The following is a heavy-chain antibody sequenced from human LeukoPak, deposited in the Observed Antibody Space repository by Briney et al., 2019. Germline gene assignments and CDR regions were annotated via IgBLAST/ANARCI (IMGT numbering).Heavy chain of an antibody. D-gene: IGHD6-25*01. CDR1: GGTFSSYA. CDR3: ARDAAPYYYYGMDV. Sequence: ASVKVPCKASGGTFSSYAISWVRQAPGQGLEWMGRIIPILGIANYAQKFQGRVTITADKSTSTAYMELSSLRSEDTAVYYCARDAAPYYYYGMDVWGQGTTVTVSS. CDR2: IIPILGIA. V-gene: IGHV1-69*04. J-gene: IGHJ6*02.